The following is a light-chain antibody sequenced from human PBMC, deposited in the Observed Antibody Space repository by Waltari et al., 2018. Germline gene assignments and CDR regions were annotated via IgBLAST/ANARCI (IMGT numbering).Light chain of an antibody. CDR1: SSNIGSNT. CDR3: AVWDDSLNGRV. V-gene: IGLV1-44*01. Sequence: QSVLTQPPSASATPGQRVTISCSGRSSNIGSNTVNRYPQLPGPAPKLLIHSNNQRPSGVPDRFSGSKSDTSASLAINGLQSEDEAIYYCAVWDDSLNGRVFGGGTKLAVL. J-gene: IGLJ3*02. CDR2: SNN.